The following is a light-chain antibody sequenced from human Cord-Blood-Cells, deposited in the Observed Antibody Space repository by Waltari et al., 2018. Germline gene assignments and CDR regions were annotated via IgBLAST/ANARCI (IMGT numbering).Light chain of an antibody. J-gene: IGLJ2*01. V-gene: IGLV1-47*01. CDR3: AAWDDSLSGVV. CDR2: RNN. CDR1: SSTIGSNY. Sequence: QSVLTQPPSAPGPPGQRVTISCSVLSSTIGSNYVYWYQHLPGTAPKLLIYRNNQRPSGVPDRFSGSKSGTSASLAISGLRSEDEADYYCAAWDDSLSGVVFGGGTKLTVL.